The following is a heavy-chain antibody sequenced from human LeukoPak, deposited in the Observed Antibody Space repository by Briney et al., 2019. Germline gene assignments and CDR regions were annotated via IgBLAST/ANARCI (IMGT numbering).Heavy chain of an antibody. CDR2: ISSSSNCI. D-gene: IGHD6-13*01. V-gene: IGHV3-21*06. J-gene: IGHJ6*02. CDR3: ARDPRGAADTYGMDV. Sequence: GGSLRLSCAASGFTFSSYSMNWVRQAPGKGLEWVSSISSSSNCIFYADSVKGRFTISRDNAKNSLYLHMNSLRAEDTAVYYCARDPRGAADTYGMDVWGQGTTVTVSS. CDR1: GFTFSSYS.